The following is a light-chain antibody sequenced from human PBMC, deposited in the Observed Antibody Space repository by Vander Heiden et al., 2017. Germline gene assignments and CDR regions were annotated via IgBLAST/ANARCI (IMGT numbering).Light chain of an antibody. J-gene: IGLJ2*01. Sequence: SYELTPPPSVTVPPGQSATITCSGDALPKQYAYWYQQKPGQAPVLVIYKDSERPSGIPERFSGSSSGTTVTLTISGVQAEDEADYYCQSADSSGTYVVFGGGTKLTVL. V-gene: IGLV3-25*03. CDR1: ALPKQY. CDR3: QSADSSGTYVV. CDR2: KDS.